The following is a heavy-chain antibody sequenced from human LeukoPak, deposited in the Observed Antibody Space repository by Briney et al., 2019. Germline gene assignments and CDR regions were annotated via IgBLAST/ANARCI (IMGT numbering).Heavy chain of an antibody. CDR3: ARGGGGGGYDFWSGYYTVPWFDP. V-gene: IGHV4-59*12. J-gene: IGHJ5*02. CDR1: GGSFSGYY. D-gene: IGHD3-3*01. Sequence: SETLSLTCAVYGGSFSGYYWSWIRQPPGKGLEWIGYIYYSGSTYYNPSLKSRVTISVDTSKNQFSLKLSSVTAADTAVYYCARGGGGGGYDFWSGYYTVPWFDPWGQGTLVTVSS. CDR2: IYYSGST.